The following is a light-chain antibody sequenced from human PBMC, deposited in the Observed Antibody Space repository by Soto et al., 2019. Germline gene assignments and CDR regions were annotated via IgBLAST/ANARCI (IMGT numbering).Light chain of an antibody. J-gene: IGLJ7*01. Sequence: QSVLTQPPSASGTPGQRVTISCSGSTSNIGNYYVYWYQHLPGTAPKLLICSDDQRPSGVPDRFSASKSGTSASLAISGLRSEDEADYYCAAWDDSMSGPVFGGGTQLTVL. CDR3: AAWDDSMSGPV. CDR1: TSNIGNYY. V-gene: IGLV1-47*02. CDR2: SDD.